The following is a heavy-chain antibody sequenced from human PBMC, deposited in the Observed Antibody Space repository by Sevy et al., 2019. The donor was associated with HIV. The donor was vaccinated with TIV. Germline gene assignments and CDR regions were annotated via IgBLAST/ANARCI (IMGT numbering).Heavy chain of an antibody. D-gene: IGHD3-3*01. V-gene: IGHV3-7*03. Sequence: GGSLRLSCAASGFTFSTYNHYWMTWVRQAPGKGLEWVANIKEDGSEKYYVDSVKGRFTISRANAKNLLYLQMNNLRVEDTAIYYCARDFTIFGVVSGIDYWGQGNLVTVSS. CDR2: IKEDGSEK. CDR3: ARDFTIFGVVSGIDY. CDR1: GFTFSTYNHYW. J-gene: IGHJ4*02.